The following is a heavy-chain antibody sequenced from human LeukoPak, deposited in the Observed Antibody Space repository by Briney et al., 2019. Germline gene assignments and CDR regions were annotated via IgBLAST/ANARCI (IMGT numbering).Heavy chain of an antibody. Sequence: PSETLSLTCAVYGGSFSGYYWSWIRQPPGKGLEWIGEINHSGSTNYNPSLKSRVTISVDTSKNQFSLKLSSVTAADTAVYYCARGGPRWGYYGSGSYRAPENYMDVWGKGTTVTVSS. CDR3: ARGGPRWGYYGSGSYRAPENYMDV. CDR2: INHSGST. CDR1: GGSFSGYY. J-gene: IGHJ6*03. V-gene: IGHV4-34*01. D-gene: IGHD3-10*01.